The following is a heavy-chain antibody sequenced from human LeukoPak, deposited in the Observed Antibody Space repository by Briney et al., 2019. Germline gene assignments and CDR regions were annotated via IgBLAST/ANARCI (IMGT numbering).Heavy chain of an antibody. J-gene: IGHJ4*02. V-gene: IGHV3-48*01. CDR3: ATSYDYSNLDY. Sequence: GGSLRLSCAASGFTFSTYSMNWVRQAPGKGLEWVSYISSSSSTIYYADSVKGRFTISRDNAENSLYLQMNSLRAEDTAMYYCATSYDYSNLDYWGQGTLVTVSS. D-gene: IGHD4-11*01. CDR2: ISSSSSTI. CDR1: GFTFSTYS.